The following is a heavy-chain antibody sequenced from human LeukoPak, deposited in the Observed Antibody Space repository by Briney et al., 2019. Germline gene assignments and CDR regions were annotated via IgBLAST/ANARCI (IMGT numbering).Heavy chain of an antibody. V-gene: IGHV3-7*03. CDR3: ARVRYCSSTTCRGAFDI. Sequence: GGSLRLSCVVSGFTFSESWMSWVRQAPGKGLGWVASLNLDGSDKYYVDSVKGRFTISRDDSENSLYLQMNSLKTEDTAVYYCARVRYCSSTTCRGAFDIWGQGTMVTVSS. CDR1: GFTFSESW. J-gene: IGHJ3*02. D-gene: IGHD2-2*01. CDR2: LNLDGSDK.